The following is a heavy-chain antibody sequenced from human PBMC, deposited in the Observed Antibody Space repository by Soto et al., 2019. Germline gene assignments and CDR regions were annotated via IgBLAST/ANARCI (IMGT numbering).Heavy chain of an antibody. V-gene: IGHV3-48*02. J-gene: IGHJ6*02. D-gene: IGHD1-26*01. CDR2: ISSSSSTI. Sequence: GGSLRLSCAASGFTFSSYWMSWVRQAPGKGLEWVSYISSSSSTIYYADSVKGRFTISRDNAKNSLYLQMNSLRDEDTAVYYCASAVGAGYYYYSGMDVCGQGTTVTVSS. CDR1: GFTFSSYW. CDR3: ASAVGAGYYYYSGMDV.